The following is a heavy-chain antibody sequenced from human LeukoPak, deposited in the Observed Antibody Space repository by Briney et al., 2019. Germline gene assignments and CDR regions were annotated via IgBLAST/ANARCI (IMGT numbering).Heavy chain of an antibody. CDR2: ISPDSEFT. J-gene: IGHJ4*02. Sequence: ASVKVSSKASGFTFTGHYIHWVRQAPGQGLEWIGYISPDSEFTSSPQKFQGRVTMTRDTSMSTAYMELSSLTSDDTAMYYCVREGNEVLTKNFDHWGQGALVTVSS. V-gene: IGHV1-2*02. D-gene: IGHD4-23*01. CDR3: VREGNEVLTKNFDH. CDR1: GFTFTGHY.